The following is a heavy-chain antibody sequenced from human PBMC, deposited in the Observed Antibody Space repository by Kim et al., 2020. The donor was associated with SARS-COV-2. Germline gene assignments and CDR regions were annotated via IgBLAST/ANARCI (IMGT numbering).Heavy chain of an antibody. CDR2: ICRTGGST. CDR3: VTGLRGGFDFDS. Sequence: GGSLRLSCAASGFSIGSYGGSWVRQTPGKGPEWVSTICRTGGSTYYADSVKGRFTISRDNSRNMLYLQMSSLRAEDTAVYYCVTGLRGGFDFDSWGQGTLVTVSS. J-gene: IGHJ4*02. D-gene: IGHD3-16*01. V-gene: IGHV3-23*01. CDR1: GFSIGSYG.